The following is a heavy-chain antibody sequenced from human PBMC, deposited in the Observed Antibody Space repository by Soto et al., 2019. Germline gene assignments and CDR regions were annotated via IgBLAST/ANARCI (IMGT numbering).Heavy chain of an antibody. CDR3: ATGQIYYGSHY. D-gene: IGHD3-10*01. V-gene: IGHV4-59*01. CDR2: VYYTGST. Sequence: QVQLQESGPGLVKPSETLSLTCTVSGGSISHYYWSWIRQPPGKGLEWIGYVYYTGSTNYNPSLMRXXTXSXGTSKNQFSLKLSSVTAADTAVYYCATGQIYYGSHYWGQGTLVTVSS. CDR1: GGSISHYY. J-gene: IGHJ4*02.